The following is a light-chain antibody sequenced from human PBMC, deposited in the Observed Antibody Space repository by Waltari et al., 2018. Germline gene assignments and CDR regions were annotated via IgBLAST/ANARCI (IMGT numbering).Light chain of an antibody. CDR1: NIGTKS. V-gene: IGLV3-21*02. CDR3: QVWDSNSDHLVM. J-gene: IGLJ3*02. Sequence: SYVVTQPPSVSVAPGQTARITCGGNNIGTKSVHWYQQKPGQAPVLVVYDDIDRPSGISERVSGSNSGNTATLTISRVEAGDEADYYCQVWDSNSDHLVMFGGGTKLTVL. CDR2: DDI.